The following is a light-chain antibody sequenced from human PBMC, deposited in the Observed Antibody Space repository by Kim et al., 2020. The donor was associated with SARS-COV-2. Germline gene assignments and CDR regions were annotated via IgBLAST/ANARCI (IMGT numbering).Light chain of an antibody. CDR2: QDT. Sequence: SYELTQPPSVSVSPGRTVSITCSGDNLGDKYVHWYQQRSGQSPVLVIYQDTKRPSRIPERFSGSNSGNTATLTISGAQATDEGDYYCHAWDSIAGVFGTGTKVTVL. V-gene: IGLV3-1*01. CDR3: HAWDSIAGV. CDR1: NLGDKY. J-gene: IGLJ1*01.